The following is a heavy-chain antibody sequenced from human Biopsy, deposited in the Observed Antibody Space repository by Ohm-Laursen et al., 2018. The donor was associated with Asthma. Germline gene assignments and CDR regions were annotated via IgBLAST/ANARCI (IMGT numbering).Heavy chain of an antibody. Sequence: SLRLSCSASGFPFSDYYMSWIRQAPGKGLEWVSYINSSGTTIFNADSVKGRFTISGDNAKNSLYLQMNSLRAEDTAVYYCAREKAYSDILTAYYNGWYFDLWGRGTLVTVSS. CDR2: INSSGTTI. CDR1: GFPFSDYY. D-gene: IGHD3-9*01. V-gene: IGHV3-11*01. CDR3: AREKAYSDILTAYYNGWYFDL. J-gene: IGHJ2*01.